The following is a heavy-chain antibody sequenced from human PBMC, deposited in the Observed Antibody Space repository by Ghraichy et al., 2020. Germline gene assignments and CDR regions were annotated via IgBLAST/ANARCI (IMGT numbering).Heavy chain of an antibody. D-gene: IGHD7-27*01. V-gene: IGHV3-66*02. CDR2: IYSGGST. CDR1: GFTVSSNY. CDR3: ARVRTGEDAFDI. Sequence: GEALNISCAASGFTVSSNYMSWVRQAPGKGLEWVSVIYSGGSTYYADSVQGRFTISRDNSKNTLYLQMNSLRAEDTAVYYCARVRTGEDAFDIWGQGTMVTVSS. J-gene: IGHJ3*02.